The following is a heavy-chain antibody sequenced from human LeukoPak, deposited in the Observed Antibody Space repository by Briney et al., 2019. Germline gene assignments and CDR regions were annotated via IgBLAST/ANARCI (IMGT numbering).Heavy chain of an antibody. V-gene: IGHV1-2*02. Sequence: ASVKVSCKASGYTFTGYYMHWVRQAPGQGLEWMGWINPNSGGTNYAQKFQGRVTMTRDTSISTAYMELSRLRSDDTAVYYCARDPLWFGEPAVFDLWGRGTLVTVSS. CDR1: GYTFTGYY. CDR3: ARDPLWFGEPAVFDL. D-gene: IGHD3-10*01. J-gene: IGHJ2*01. CDR2: INPNSGGT.